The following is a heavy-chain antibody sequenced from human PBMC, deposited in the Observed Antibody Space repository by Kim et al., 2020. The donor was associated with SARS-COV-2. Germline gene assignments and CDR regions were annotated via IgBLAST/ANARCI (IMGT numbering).Heavy chain of an antibody. Sequence: GGSLRLSCSASGFTFSNYAIQWVRQAPGKGLESVSATGSNGGFTYYADFAKGRFTISRDNSKNTLYLQMRSLRAEDTAVYYCVKGGKGLYYYGLDVWGQGTTVTVSS. D-gene: IGHD6-13*01. J-gene: IGHJ6*02. CDR2: TGSNGGFT. V-gene: IGHV3-64D*06. CDR1: GFTFSNYA. CDR3: VKGGKGLYYYGLDV.